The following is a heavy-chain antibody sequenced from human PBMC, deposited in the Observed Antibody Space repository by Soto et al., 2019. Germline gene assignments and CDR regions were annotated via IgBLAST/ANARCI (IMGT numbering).Heavy chain of an antibody. CDR2: IIPILGIA. CDR3: ARDRSPTVTSRGLNWFDP. J-gene: IGHJ5*02. CDR1: GGTFSSYT. Sequence: EASVKVSCKASGGTFSSYTISWVRQAPGQGLEWMGRIIPILGIANYAQKFQGRVTITADKSTSTAYMELSSLRSEDTAVYYCARDRSPTVTSRGLNWFDPWGQGTLVTVSS. D-gene: IGHD4-17*01. V-gene: IGHV1-69*04.